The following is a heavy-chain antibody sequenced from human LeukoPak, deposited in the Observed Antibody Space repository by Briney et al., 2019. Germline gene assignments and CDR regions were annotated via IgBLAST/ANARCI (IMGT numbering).Heavy chain of an antibody. Sequence: GGSLRLSCAASGFTFSSYAMSWVRQAPGKGLEWVSAISGSGGSTYYADSVKGRFTISRDNSKNTLYLQMNSLRAEDTAVYYCAKDQVRATYYYDSSGYYWGQGTLVTVSS. CDR2: ISGSGGST. D-gene: IGHD3-22*01. CDR1: GFTFSSYA. J-gene: IGHJ4*02. V-gene: IGHV3-23*01. CDR3: AKDQVRATYYYDSSGYY.